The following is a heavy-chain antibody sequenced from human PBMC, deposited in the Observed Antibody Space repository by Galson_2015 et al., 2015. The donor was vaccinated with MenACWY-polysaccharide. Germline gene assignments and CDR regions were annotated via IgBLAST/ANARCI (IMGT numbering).Heavy chain of an antibody. Sequence: SLRLSCAASGFPFSSYGMHWVRQAPGKGLEWVAFIRSDGSNKYYADSVKARSTISRDNSKNTLYLQMNSRRAEDTAVYYCAKRRSVSFYICKYWGQGPLVTVSS. D-gene: IGHD3-10*01. CDR1: GFPFSSYG. V-gene: IGHV3-30*02. CDR3: AKRRSVSFYICKY. J-gene: IGHJ4*02. CDR2: IRSDGSNK.